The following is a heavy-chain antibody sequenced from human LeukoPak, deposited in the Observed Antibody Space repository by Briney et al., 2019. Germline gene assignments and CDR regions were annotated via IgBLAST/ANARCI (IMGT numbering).Heavy chain of an antibody. V-gene: IGHV4-34*01. J-gene: IGHJ4*02. CDR3: ARGLRYCSSTSCYTRGSSFDY. Sequence: SSETLSLTCAVYGGSFGGYYWSWIRQPPGKGLEWIGEINHSGSTNYNPSLKSRVTISVDTSKNQFSLKLSSVTAADTAVYYCARGLRYCSSTSCYTRGSSFDYWGQGTLVTVSS. CDR1: GGSFGGYY. CDR2: INHSGST. D-gene: IGHD2-2*02.